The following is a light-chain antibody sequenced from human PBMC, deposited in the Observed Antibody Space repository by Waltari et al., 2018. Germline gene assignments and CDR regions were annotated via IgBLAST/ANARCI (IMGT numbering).Light chain of an antibody. V-gene: IGKV3-20*01. CDR2: GAS. Sequence: EIVLTQSPGTLSLSLGARAPVSCRARQSVSRAFAWYQQKPGQAPRLLIYGASTRATGIPDRFSGSGSGTDFSLTISRLEPDDFAVYYCQHYLKLPVTFGQGTTVEI. J-gene: IGKJ1*01. CDR3: QHYLKLPVT. CDR1: QSVSRAF.